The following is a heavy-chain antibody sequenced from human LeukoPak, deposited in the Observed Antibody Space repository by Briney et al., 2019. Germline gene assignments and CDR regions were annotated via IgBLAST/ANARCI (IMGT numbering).Heavy chain of an antibody. D-gene: IGHD3-10*01. Sequence: PSETLSLTCAVFVASISSSHWWSWVRQPPRKGLEWIGEIYHGGSTNCNPSLRGRVTISVDRSNNQFSLRLTSVTAADTAVYYCARGEEHGSGTVHFDYWGQGTLVTVSS. CDR1: VASISSSHW. CDR3: ARGEEHGSGTVHFDY. CDR2: IYHGGST. V-gene: IGHV4-4*02. J-gene: IGHJ4*02.